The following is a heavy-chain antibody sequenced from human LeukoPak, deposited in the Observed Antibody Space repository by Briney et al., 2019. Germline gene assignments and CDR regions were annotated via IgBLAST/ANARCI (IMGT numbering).Heavy chain of an antibody. CDR2: MNPNSGNT. Sequence: ASVKVSCKASGYTFTSCGISWVRQAPGQGLEWMGWMNPNSGNTGYAQKFQGRVTMTRNTSISTAYMELSSLRSEDTAVYYCARGLGFGESRDAFDIWGQGTMVTVSS. V-gene: IGHV1-8*02. J-gene: IGHJ3*02. CDR1: GYTFTSCG. CDR3: ARGLGFGESRDAFDI. D-gene: IGHD3-10*01.